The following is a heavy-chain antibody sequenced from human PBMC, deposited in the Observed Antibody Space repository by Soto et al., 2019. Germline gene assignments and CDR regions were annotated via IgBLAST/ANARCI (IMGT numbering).Heavy chain of an antibody. J-gene: IGHJ6*02. Sequence: GGSLRLSCAASGFTFSSYDMHWVRQATGRGLEWVSAIGTAGDTYYPGSVKGRFTISRENAKNSLYLQMNSLRAGGTAVYYCARAHGNYYCYGMDVWGQGTTVTVSS. V-gene: IGHV3-13*01. CDR2: IGTAGDT. CDR1: GFTFSSYD. CDR3: ARAHGNYYCYGMDV.